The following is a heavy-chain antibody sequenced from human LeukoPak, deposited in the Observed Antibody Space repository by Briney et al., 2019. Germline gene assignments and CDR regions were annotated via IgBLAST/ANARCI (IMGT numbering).Heavy chain of an antibody. CDR2: IKQDGSEK. Sequence: PGGSLRLSCAASEFTFSSYWMSWVRQAPGKGLEWVANIKQDGSEKYYVDSVKGRFTISRDNAKNSLYLQMNSLRAEDTAVYYCARGERYYDSSGYCDYWGQGTLVTVSS. V-gene: IGHV3-7*01. D-gene: IGHD3-22*01. J-gene: IGHJ4*02. CDR3: ARGERYYDSSGYCDY. CDR1: EFTFSSYW.